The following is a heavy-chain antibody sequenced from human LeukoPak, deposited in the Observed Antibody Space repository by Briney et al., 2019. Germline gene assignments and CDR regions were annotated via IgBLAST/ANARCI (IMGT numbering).Heavy chain of an antibody. CDR1: GYTFTGYY. Sequence: ASVKVSCKASGYTFTGYYMHWVRQAPGQGLEWMGWINPNSGGTNYAQKFQGRVTMTRDTSISTAYMELSRLRSDDTAVYYCARDKDYYDSSGYYGYDAFDIWGQGAMVTVSS. CDR3: ARDKDYYDSSGYYGYDAFDI. J-gene: IGHJ3*02. CDR2: INPNSGGT. D-gene: IGHD3-22*01. V-gene: IGHV1-2*02.